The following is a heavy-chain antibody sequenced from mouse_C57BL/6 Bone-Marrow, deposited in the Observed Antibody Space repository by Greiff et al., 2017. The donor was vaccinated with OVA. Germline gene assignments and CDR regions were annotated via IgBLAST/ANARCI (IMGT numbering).Heavy chain of an antibody. CDR2: INYDGSST. Sequence: EVKVVESEGGLVQPGSSMKLSCTASGFTFSDYYMAWVRQVPEKGLEWVANINYDGSSTYYLDSLKSRFIISRDNAKNILYLQMSSLKSEDTATYYCARDYYYGYFDYWGQGTTLTVSS. V-gene: IGHV5-16*01. J-gene: IGHJ2*01. D-gene: IGHD1-1*01. CDR1: GFTFSDYY. CDR3: ARDYYYGYFDY.